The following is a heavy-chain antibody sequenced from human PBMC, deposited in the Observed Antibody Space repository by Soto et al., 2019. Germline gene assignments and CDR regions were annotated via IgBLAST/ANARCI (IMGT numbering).Heavy chain of an antibody. CDR3: ARDFVVRTNSRGVDY. D-gene: IGHD3-10*01. CDR1: GFTFSSYG. J-gene: IGHJ4*02. CDR2: IWYDGSNK. Sequence: GGSLRLSCAASGFTFSSYGMHWVRQAPGKGLEWVAVIWYDGSNKYYADSVKGRFTISRDNSKNTLYLQMNSLRAEDTAVYYCARDFVVRTNSRGVDYWGQGTLVTVSS. V-gene: IGHV3-33*01.